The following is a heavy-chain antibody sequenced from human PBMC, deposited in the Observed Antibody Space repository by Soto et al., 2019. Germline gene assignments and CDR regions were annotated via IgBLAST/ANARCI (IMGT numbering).Heavy chain of an antibody. Sequence: PGESLKISCKGSGYSFTSYWIGWVRQMPGKGLEWMGIIYPGDSDTRYSPSFQGQVTISADKSISTAYLQMHSLRAEDTAVYYCARETGSYNWNDGLMDVWGQGTTVTVSS. CDR1: GYSFTSYW. CDR3: ARETGSYNWNDGLMDV. J-gene: IGHJ6*02. D-gene: IGHD1-20*01. CDR2: IYPGDSDT. V-gene: IGHV5-51*01.